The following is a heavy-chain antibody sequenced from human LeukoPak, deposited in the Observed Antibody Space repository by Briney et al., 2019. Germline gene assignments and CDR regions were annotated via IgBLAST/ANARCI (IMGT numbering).Heavy chain of an antibody. D-gene: IGHD4-11*01. J-gene: IGHJ4*02. CDR3: AGTTVTTNGGDY. CDR2: IYYSGST. V-gene: IGHV4-59*01. CDR1: GGSISSYY. Sequence: SETLSLXCTVSGGSISSYYWSWIRQPPGKGLEWIGYIYYSGSTNYNPSLKSRVTISVDTSKNQFSLKLSSVTAADTAVYYCAGTTVTTNGGDYWGQGTLVTVSS.